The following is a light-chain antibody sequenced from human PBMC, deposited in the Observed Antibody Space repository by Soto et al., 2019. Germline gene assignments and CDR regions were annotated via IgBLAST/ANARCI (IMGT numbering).Light chain of an antibody. CDR3: SSYTSNNFYV. J-gene: IGLJ1*01. Sequence: QSALAQPASVSGSPGQSITISCTGTGSDISAYNYVSWYQQHPGKAPKLMIYEVGDRPSGLSNRFSGSKSGNTAFLTISRLQPEDEADYYCSSYTSNNFYVFGTGTKV. V-gene: IGLV2-14*01. CDR1: GSDISAYNY. CDR2: EVG.